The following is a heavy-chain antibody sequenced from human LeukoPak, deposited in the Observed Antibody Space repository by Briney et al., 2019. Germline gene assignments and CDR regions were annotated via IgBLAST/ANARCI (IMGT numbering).Heavy chain of an antibody. CDR1: GGSISSYY. CDR3: ARYPTVTTYYDWFDP. J-gene: IGHJ5*02. CDR2: IYYSGST. V-gene: IGHV4-59*01. D-gene: IGHD4-17*01. Sequence: SETLSLTCTVSGGSISSYYWSWIRQPPGKGLEWIGYIYYSGSTNYNPSLKSRVTISVDTSKNQFSLKLSSVTAADTAVYYCARYPTVTTYYDWFDPWGQGTLVTVSS.